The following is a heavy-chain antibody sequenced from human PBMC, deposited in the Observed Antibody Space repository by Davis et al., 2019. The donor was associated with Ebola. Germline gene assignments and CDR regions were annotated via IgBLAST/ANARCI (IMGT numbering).Heavy chain of an antibody. CDR3: ARSEDYYDSSGYYQYNWFDP. V-gene: IGHV1-18*01. D-gene: IGHD3-22*01. CDR2: ISAYNGNT. J-gene: IGHJ5*02. Sequence: AASVKVSCKASGYTFTSYGISWVRQAPGQGLEWMGWISAYNGNTNYAQKLQGRVTMTTDTSTSTAYMELRSLRSDDTAVYYCARSEDYYDSSGYYQYNWFDPWPGNPGHRLL. CDR1: GYTFTSYG.